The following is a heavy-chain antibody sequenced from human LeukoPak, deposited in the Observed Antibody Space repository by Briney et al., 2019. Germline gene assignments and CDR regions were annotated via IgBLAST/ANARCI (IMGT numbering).Heavy chain of an antibody. CDR1: GFTFGSYG. V-gene: IGHV3-30*18. CDR2: ISYDGSNK. D-gene: IGHD6-19*01. Sequence: GGSLRLSCAASGFTFGSYGMHWVRQAPGKGLEWVAVISYDGSNKYYADSVKGRFTISRDNSKNTLYLQMNSLRAEDTAVYYCAKGSLAVAGKVDYWGQGTLVTVSS. J-gene: IGHJ4*02. CDR3: AKGSLAVAGKVDY.